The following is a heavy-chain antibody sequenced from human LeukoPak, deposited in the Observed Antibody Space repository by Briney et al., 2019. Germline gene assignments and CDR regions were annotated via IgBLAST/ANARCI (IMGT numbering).Heavy chain of an antibody. CDR2: VRYDGSST. D-gene: IGHD6-13*01. CDR1: GFTFSTYG. Sequence: PGGSLRLSCATSGFTFSTYGMHWVRQAPGNGLEWVAFVRYDGSSTNYSDSVKGRFTISRDNSKDTLYLQMNSLRGEDTAVYYCAKGELSGYSSSRNGYWGQGTVVTVSS. J-gene: IGHJ4*02. V-gene: IGHV3-30*02. CDR3: AKGELSGYSSSRNGY.